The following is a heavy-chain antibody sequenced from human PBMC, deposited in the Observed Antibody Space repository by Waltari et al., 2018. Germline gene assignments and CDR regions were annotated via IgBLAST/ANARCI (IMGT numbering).Heavy chain of an antibody. Sequence: EEQLVESGGGLAQPGESLRLSCSASGFPFSRYWMDWLRQTRGKGLVWVSRINSDGSSRTYADSVKGRFTISRDNAKNTLYVQMNRLRAEDTAVYYCARVATKTYSSPVPGRPYYYGMDVWGQGTTVTVSS. CDR3: ARVATKTYSSPVPGRPYYYGMDV. D-gene: IGHD3-22*01. J-gene: IGHJ6*02. CDR1: GFPFSRYW. V-gene: IGHV3-74*01. CDR2: INSDGSSR.